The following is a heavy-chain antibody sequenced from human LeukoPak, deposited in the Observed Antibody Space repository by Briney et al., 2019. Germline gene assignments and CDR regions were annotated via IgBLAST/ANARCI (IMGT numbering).Heavy chain of an antibody. CDR3: AKLLRGTVVPYLDY. J-gene: IGHJ4*02. CDR1: GFTFSSNA. D-gene: IGHD3-10*01. V-gene: IGHV3-23*01. Sequence: GGSLRLSCAASGFTFSSNAMSWVRQGPGKGLEWVSAISGSGGSTYYADSVKGRFTISTDKSKNTLYLQMNSLRAEDTAVYYCAKLLRGTVVPYLDYWGQGTLVTVSS. CDR2: ISGSGGST.